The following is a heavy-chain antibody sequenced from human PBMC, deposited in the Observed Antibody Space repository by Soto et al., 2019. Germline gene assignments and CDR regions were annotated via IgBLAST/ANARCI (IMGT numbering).Heavy chain of an antibody. CDR2: INTNTGNP. CDR3: ATTSKNPEDSILWLRFSGGYHYYGMDV. CDR1: GYTFTTYS. Sequence: QVQLVQSGSELKNPGASVRVSCKASGYTFTTYSMNWVRQAPGQGLEWMGWINTNTGNPTYAQGFTGRFVFSLDTPVSTAYLQICNLKAEDTAVYCCATTSKNPEDSILWLRFSGGYHYYGMDVWGQGTTVTVSS. V-gene: IGHV7-4-1*01. J-gene: IGHJ6*02. D-gene: IGHD5-12*01.